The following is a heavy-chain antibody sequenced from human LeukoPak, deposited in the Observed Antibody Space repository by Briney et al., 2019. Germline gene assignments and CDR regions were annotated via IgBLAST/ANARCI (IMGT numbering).Heavy chain of an antibody. CDR1: GGTFSSYA. J-gene: IGHJ4*02. V-gene: IGHV1-69*04. D-gene: IGHD5-18*01. CDR2: IIPILGIA. Sequence: ASVKVSCKASGGTFSSYAISWVRQAPGQGLEWMGRIIPILGIANYAQRFQGRVTITADKSTSTAYMELSSLRSEDTAVYYCARALQLCEGPPGRTKSKKYCSDYWGQGTLVTVSS. CDR3: ARALQLCEGPPGRTKSKKYCSDY.